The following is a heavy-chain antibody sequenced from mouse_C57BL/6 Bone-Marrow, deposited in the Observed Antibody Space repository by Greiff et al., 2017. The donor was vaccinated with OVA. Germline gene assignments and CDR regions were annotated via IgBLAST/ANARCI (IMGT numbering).Heavy chain of an antibody. CDR3: ARGHYGSSQFAY. CDR1: GYTFTAYY. D-gene: IGHD1-1*01. Sequence: QVQLQQSGAELVRPGASVKLSCKASGYTFTAYYINWVQQRPGQGLEWIARLYPGSGNTYYTEKFNGKATLTAEKSSSTAYMQLSSLTSEDSAVYFCARGHYGSSQFAYWGQGTLVTVSA. V-gene: IGHV1-76*01. J-gene: IGHJ3*01. CDR2: LYPGSGNT.